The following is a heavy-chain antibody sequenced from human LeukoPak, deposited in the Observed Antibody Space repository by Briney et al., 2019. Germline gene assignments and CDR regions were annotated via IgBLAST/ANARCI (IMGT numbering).Heavy chain of an antibody. CDR3: ARVNSGYDLGYFDY. D-gene: IGHD5-12*01. Sequence: GASVKVSCKASGYTFTGYYMHWVRQAPGQGLEWMGWINPNSGGTNYAQKFQGWVTMTRDTSISTAYMELSRLRSDETPVYYCARVNSGYDLGYFDYWGQETLVTASS. CDR1: GYTFTGYY. V-gene: IGHV1-2*04. J-gene: IGHJ4*02. CDR2: INPNSGGT.